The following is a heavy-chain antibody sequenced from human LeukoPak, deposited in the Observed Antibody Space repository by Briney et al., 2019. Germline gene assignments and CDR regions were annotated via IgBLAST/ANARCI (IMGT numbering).Heavy chain of an antibody. CDR2: INHSGST. Sequence: SGTLSLTCAVSGGSISSSNWWSWVRQPPGKGLEWIGEINHSGSTNYNPSLKSRVTISVDTSKNQFSLKLSSVTAADTAVYYCARGFLEWLLRYAWFDPWGQGTLVTVSS. V-gene: IGHV4-4*02. J-gene: IGHJ5*02. CDR1: GGSISSSNW. D-gene: IGHD3-3*01. CDR3: ARGFLEWLLRYAWFDP.